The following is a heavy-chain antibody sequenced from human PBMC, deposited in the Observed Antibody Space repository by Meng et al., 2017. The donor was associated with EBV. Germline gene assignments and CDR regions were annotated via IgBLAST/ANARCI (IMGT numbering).Heavy chain of an antibody. CDR2: IIPAGGNT. V-gene: IGHV1-46*01. Sequence: QVQLVQSGAEVKKPGASVKVSCKASGYTFTSYDLHWVRQAPGQGLEWMGIIIPAGGNTNYAQKFRGRFTMTRDTSTSTVYMDLSILTSEDTAVYYCVRELVGGTFDYWGQGTLVTVSS. D-gene: IGHD1/OR15-1a*01. J-gene: IGHJ4*02. CDR3: VRELVGGTFDY. CDR1: GYTFTSYD.